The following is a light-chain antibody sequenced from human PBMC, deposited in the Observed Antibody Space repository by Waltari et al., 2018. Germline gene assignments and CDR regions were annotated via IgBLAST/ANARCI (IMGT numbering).Light chain of an antibody. Sequence: EIVMTQSPATLSVSPGERATLSCRASQNINSDLAWYQQQAGQAPRLLIFDASTRATGIPGRFSGSGFGTEFTLTIGSLQSEDSAVYYCQQYNKWPLTFGGGTKVEIK. CDR1: QNINSD. V-gene: IGKV3-15*01. CDR3: QQYNKWPLT. J-gene: IGKJ4*01. CDR2: DAS.